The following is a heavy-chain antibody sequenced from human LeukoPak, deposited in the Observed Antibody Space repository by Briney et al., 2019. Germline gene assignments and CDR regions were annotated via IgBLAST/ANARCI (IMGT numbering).Heavy chain of an antibody. CDR2: INHSGST. V-gene: IGHV4-34*01. CDR1: GGSFCGYY. CDR3: ARGHNWFDP. J-gene: IGHJ5*02. Sequence: SETLSLTCAVYGGSFCGYYWSWIRQPPGKGLEWIGEINHSGSTNYKPSLKSRVTISVDTSKNQFSLKLSSVTAADTAVYYCARGHNWFDPWGQGTLVTVSS.